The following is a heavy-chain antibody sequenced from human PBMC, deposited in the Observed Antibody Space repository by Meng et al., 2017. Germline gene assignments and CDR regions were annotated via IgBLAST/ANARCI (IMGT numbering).Heavy chain of an antibody. D-gene: IGHD2-15*01. CDR2: ISSSVSTI. CDR1: GFTFSDYA. V-gene: IGHV3-11*01. J-gene: IGHJ2*01. CDR3: ARASVGVYFDL. Sequence: QVQLVESGGELVKAGGYLRLSCAASGFTFSDYAMSWIRQAPGKGLEWVSYISSSVSTIYYADSVKGRFTISRDNAKNALYLQMNSLRAEDTAVYYCARASVGVYFDLWGRGTLVTVSS.